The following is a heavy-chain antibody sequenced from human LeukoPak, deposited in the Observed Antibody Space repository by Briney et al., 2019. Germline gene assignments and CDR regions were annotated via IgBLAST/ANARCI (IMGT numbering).Heavy chain of an antibody. Sequence: GSLKTPFAAPGFPFSSYWMSRVRPAPGKGLEWVAKQKQDGSEKYYVDSVKGRFTISRDNAKNSLYLQMNSLRAEDTAVYYCARVSSYSSGWYDWAKYYFDYWGQGTLVTVSS. CDR2: QKQDGSEK. V-gene: IGHV3-7*05. CDR1: GFPFSSYW. CDR3: ARVSSYSSGWYDWAKYYFDY. J-gene: IGHJ4*02. D-gene: IGHD6-19*01.